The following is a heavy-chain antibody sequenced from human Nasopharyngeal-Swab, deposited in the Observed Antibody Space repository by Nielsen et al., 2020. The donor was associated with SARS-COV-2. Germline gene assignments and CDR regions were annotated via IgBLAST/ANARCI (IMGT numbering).Heavy chain of an antibody. J-gene: IGHJ4*02. D-gene: IGHD6-13*01. Sequence: GEPLKISCEASGFTFDDYAMHWVRQAPGKGLEWVSLISGDGGSTYYADSVKGRFTISRDNSKNFLYLQMNSLRTEDTALYYCAKDIGSAAAGYDYWGQGTLVTVSS. CDR2: ISGDGGST. CDR1: GFTFDDYA. CDR3: AKDIGSAAAGYDY. V-gene: IGHV3-43*02.